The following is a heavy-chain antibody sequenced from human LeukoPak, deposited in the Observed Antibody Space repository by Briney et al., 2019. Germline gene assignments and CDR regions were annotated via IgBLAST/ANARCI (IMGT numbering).Heavy chain of an antibody. CDR1: GFTFSSYG. D-gene: IGHD5-24*01. J-gene: IGHJ5*02. CDR2: ISYDGSNK. CDR3: AKGVQLPGADWFDP. V-gene: IGHV3-30*18. Sequence: PGRSLRLSCAASGFTFSSYGMHWVRQAPGKGLEWVAVISYDGSNKYYADSVKGRFTISRDNSKNTLYLQMNSLRAEDTAVYYCAKGVQLPGADWFDPWGQGTLVTVSS.